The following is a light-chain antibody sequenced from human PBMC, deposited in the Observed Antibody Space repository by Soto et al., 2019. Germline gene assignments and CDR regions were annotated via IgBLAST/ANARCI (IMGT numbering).Light chain of an antibody. CDR1: QSIGSS. CDR2: GSY. Sequence: EIVLTQSPDTLSLSPGERATLSCRASQSIGSSLAGYQQKPGQAPRLLMYGSYHRATGIPARFSGSGSGTDVTRTISSLEPEDFAVDYWQQRTSWPDTCGQGTRLESK. CDR3: QQRTSWPDT. J-gene: IGKJ5*01. V-gene: IGKV3-11*01.